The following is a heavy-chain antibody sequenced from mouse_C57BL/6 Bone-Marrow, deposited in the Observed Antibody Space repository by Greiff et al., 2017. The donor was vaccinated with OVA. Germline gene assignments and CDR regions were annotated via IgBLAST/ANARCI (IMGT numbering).Heavy chain of an antibody. CDR3: ARTHYGSSYLFAY. V-gene: IGHV1-64*01. J-gene: IGHJ3*01. Sequence: VQLQQPGAELVKPGASVKLSCKASGYTFTSYWMHWVKQRPGQGLEWIGMIHPNSGSTNYNEKFKSKATLTVDKSSSTAYMQLSSLTSEDSAVYYGARTHYGSSYLFAYWGQGTLVTVSA. CDR1: GYTFTSYW. D-gene: IGHD1-1*01. CDR2: IHPNSGST.